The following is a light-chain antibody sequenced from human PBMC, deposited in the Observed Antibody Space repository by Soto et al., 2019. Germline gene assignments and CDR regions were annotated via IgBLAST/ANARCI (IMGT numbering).Light chain of an antibody. V-gene: IGLV1-51*01. CDR2: AHN. CDR3: GTCDTSLSAVV. CDR1: SANIANKY. Sequence: QSVLTQPPSASAAPGQKVTISCSRSSANIANKYVSWYQQLPGTAHKLLIFAHNMRPSGIPDRFSGSKPVTSVTLGITGLQTGDEGYYYCGTCDTSLSAVVVCGGTKVTVL. J-gene: IGLJ2*01.